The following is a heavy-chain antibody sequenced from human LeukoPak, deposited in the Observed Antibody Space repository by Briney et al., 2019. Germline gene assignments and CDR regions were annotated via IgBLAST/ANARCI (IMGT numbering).Heavy chain of an antibody. CDR3: ARGPGDYAVPGAFDI. D-gene: IGHD4-17*01. V-gene: IGHV1-46*01. J-gene: IGHJ3*02. CDR1: GYTFTNYY. Sequence: GASVKVSCKASGYTFTNYYMHWVRQAPGQGLEWMAIINPSGGSTSYAQKFQGRVTMTRDTSTSTVYMELSSLRSEDTAVYYCARGPGDYAVPGAFDIWGQGTMVTVSS. CDR2: INPSGGST.